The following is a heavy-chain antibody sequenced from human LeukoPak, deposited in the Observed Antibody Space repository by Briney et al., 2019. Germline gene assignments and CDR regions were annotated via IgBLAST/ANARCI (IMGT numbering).Heavy chain of an antibody. J-gene: IGHJ4*02. CDR2: IKKDGSEK. CDR1: GFTFSSYW. Sequence: GGSLRLSCAASGFTFSSYWMTWVRRAPGKGLEWVANIKKDGSEKFYVDSVKGRFTISRDNPKNSLYLQMNSLRAEDTAVYYCARVGDYYGSIGSDYWGQGTLATVSS. D-gene: IGHD3-10*01. V-gene: IGHV3-7*01. CDR3: ARVGDYYGSIGSDY.